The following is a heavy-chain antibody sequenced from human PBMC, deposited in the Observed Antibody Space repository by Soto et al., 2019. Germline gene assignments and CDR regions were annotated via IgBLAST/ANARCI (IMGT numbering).Heavy chain of an antibody. CDR1: GGTFSSYA. J-gene: IGHJ5*02. CDR3: ARDHYYGAGRNKSPYWFDP. D-gene: IGHD3-10*01. Sequence: SVKVSCKASGGTFSSYAISWVRQAPGQGLEWMGGIIPIFGTANYAQKFQGRVTLTADESTSTAYMELSSLRSEDTAVYSCARDHYYGAGRNKSPYWFDPWGQGTLVTVSS. CDR2: IIPIFGTA. V-gene: IGHV1-69*13.